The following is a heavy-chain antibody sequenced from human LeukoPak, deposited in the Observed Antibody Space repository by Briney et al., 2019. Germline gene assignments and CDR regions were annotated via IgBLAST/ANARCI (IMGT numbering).Heavy chain of an antibody. D-gene: IGHD3-22*01. Sequence: SETLSLTCTVSGGSISSYYWSWIRQPAGKGLEWIGRIYTSGSTNYNPSLKSRVTMSVDRSKNQFSLKLNSVTAADTAVYYCARLCYYDSSGPLWYFDYWGQGTLVTASS. J-gene: IGHJ4*02. CDR3: ARLCYYDSSGPLWYFDY. CDR2: IYTSGST. V-gene: IGHV4-4*07. CDR1: GGSISSYY.